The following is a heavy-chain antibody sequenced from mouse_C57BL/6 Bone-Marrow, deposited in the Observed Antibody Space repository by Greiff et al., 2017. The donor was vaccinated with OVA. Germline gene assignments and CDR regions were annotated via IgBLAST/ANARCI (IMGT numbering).Heavy chain of an antibody. J-gene: IGHJ1*03. CDR1: GFTFSSYA. CDR2: ISSGGDYI. Sequence: EVQRVESGEGLVKPGGSLKLSCAASGFTFSSYAMSWVRQTPEKRLEWVAYISSGGDYIYYADTVKGRFTISRDNARNTLYLQMSSLKSEDTAMDYCTRDREYYDYDEYFDVWGTGTTVTVSS. D-gene: IGHD2-4*01. CDR3: TRDREYYDYDEYFDV. V-gene: IGHV5-9-1*02.